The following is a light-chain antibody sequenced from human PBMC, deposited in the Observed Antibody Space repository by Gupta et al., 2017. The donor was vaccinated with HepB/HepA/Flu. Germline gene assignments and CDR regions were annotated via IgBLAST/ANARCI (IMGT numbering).Light chain of an antibody. J-gene: IGKJ3*01. Sequence: EIVMTQSPATLSVSPGERATLSCRASQSVSSNLAWYQQKPGQAPRLLIYGVSTRATGIPARFSGSGSRTEFTLTISSLQSADFAVYYCQQYNNWPFTFGPGTKVDIK. CDR2: GVS. CDR3: QQYNNWPFT. CDR1: QSVSSN. V-gene: IGKV3-15*01.